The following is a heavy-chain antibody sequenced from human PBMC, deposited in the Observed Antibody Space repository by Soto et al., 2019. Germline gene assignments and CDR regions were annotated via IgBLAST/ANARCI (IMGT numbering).Heavy chain of an antibody. J-gene: IGHJ6*03. Sequence: GASVKVSCKSSGYTFTSYDINWVRQATGQGLEWMGWMNPNSGNTGYAQKFQGRVTMTRNTSISTAYMELSSLRPEDTAVYYCARVTVLRFLEWLPSPYYYYYYYMDVWGKGTTVTVSS. V-gene: IGHV1-8*01. CDR2: MNPNSGNT. D-gene: IGHD3-3*01. CDR3: ARVTVLRFLEWLPSPYYYYYYYMDV. CDR1: GYTFTSYD.